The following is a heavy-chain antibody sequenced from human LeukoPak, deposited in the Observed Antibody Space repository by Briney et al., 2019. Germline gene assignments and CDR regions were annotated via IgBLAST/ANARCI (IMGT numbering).Heavy chain of an antibody. J-gene: IGHJ4*02. CDR1: GGSISSYY. Sequence: SETLSLTCTVSGGSISSYYWSWIRQPPGQGLEWIGYIYYSGSTNYNPSLKSRVTISVDTSKNQFSLKLSSVTAADTAVYYCARSTLGVPLHYWGQGTLVTVSS. V-gene: IGHV4-59*01. CDR2: IYYSGST. D-gene: IGHD3-16*01. CDR3: ARSTLGVPLHY.